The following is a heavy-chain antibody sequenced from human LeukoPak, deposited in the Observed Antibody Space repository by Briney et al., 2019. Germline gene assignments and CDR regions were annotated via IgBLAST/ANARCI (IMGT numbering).Heavy chain of an antibody. CDR3: ARDTDSSGYRY. D-gene: IGHD3-22*01. CDR1: GFTVSSNY. Sequence: GGSLRLSCAASGFTVSSNYMSWVRQAPGKGLEWVSVIYSGGSTYYADSVKGRFTISRDNSKNTLYLQMNSLRAEDTAVYYCARDTDSSGYRYWGQGTLVTVSS. V-gene: IGHV3-53*01. CDR2: IYSGGST. J-gene: IGHJ4*02.